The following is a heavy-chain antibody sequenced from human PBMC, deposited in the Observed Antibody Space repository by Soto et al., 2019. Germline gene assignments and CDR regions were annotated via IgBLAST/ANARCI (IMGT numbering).Heavy chain of an antibody. CDR1: GFYLRTSGVH. V-gene: IGHV2-5*01. J-gene: IGHJ6*02. CDR3: GHRLMVRGVYHMDF. Sequence: FGPPLVTATQTLTLSCTFSGFYLRTSGVHINWIRQPPGKALASLAIIYWNDHKRYRPSLLSRLTLTIDTSKYQVVLPMTNMDPEHTAAHYCGHRLMVRGVYHMDFCCQLTTGIVAS. D-gene: IGHD3-10*01. CDR2: IYWNDHK.